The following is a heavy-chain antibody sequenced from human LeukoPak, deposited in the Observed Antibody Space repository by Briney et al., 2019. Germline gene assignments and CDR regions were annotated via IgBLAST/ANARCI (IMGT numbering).Heavy chain of an antibody. CDR2: IYSGGST. D-gene: IGHD3-22*01. CDR3: KKRARTTYYYDSSGYQSFDY. V-gene: IGHV3-53*05. CDR1: GFTVSSNY. Sequence: GGSLRLSCAASGFTVSSNYMSWVRQAPGKGLEWVSVIYSGGSTYYADSVKGRFTISRDNSKNTLYLQMNSLRAEDTAVYYCKKRARTTYYYDSSGYQSFDYWGQGTLVTVSS. J-gene: IGHJ4*02.